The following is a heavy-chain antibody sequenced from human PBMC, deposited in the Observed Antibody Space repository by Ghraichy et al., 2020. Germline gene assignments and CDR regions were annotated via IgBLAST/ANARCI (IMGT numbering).Heavy chain of an antibody. D-gene: IGHD5-18*01. CDR3: ARGVGYSYGTFDF. J-gene: IGHJ4*02. V-gene: IGHV3-21*01. Sequence: GGSLRLSCAASGFTFSSYSMNWVRQAPGKGLEWVSSISSSSGYIYYADSVKGRFTISRDNAKNSLYLQMNILRAEDTAVYYCARGVGYSYGTFDFWGQGTLVTVSS. CDR2: ISSSSGYI. CDR1: GFTFSSYS.